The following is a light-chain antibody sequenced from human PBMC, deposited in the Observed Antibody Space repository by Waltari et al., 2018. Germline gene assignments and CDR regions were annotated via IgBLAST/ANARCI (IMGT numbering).Light chain of an antibody. CDR3: QQYNNYWT. CDR1: QSISSW. V-gene: IGKV1-5*03. CDR2: KAS. J-gene: IGKJ1*01. Sequence: DIQMTQSPSTLSASVGARVTITCRASQSISSWLAWYQQKPGKAPKLLIYKASSLESGVPSRFSGSGSGTEFTLTISSLQPDDSATYYCQQYNNYWTFGQGTKVEIK.